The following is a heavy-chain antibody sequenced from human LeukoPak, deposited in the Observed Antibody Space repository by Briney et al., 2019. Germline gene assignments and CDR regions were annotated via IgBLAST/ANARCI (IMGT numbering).Heavy chain of an antibody. CDR1: GGSTSSYY. D-gene: IGHD3-22*01. J-gene: IGHJ3*02. CDR2: IYYSGST. Sequence: SETLSLTCTVSGGSTSSYYWSWIRQPPGKGLEWIGYIYYSGSTNYNPSLKSRVTISVDTSKNQFSLKLSSVTAADTAVYYCARNFHYDTSGFDAFDIWGQGTMVTVSS. CDR3: ARNFHYDTSGFDAFDI. V-gene: IGHV4-59*01.